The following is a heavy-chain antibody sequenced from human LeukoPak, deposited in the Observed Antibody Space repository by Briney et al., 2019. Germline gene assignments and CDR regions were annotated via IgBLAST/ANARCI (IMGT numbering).Heavy chain of an antibody. V-gene: IGHV4-61*08. CDR2: IYYSGST. CDR1: GGSISSGGYY. CDR3: ARTYGGKHFDY. D-gene: IGHD4-23*01. Sequence: PSETLSLTCTVSGGSISSGGYYWSWIRQHPGKGLEWIGYIYYSGSTNYSPSLKSRVTISVDTSKNQFSLKLSSVTAADTAVYYCARTYGGKHFDYWGQGTLVTVSS. J-gene: IGHJ4*02.